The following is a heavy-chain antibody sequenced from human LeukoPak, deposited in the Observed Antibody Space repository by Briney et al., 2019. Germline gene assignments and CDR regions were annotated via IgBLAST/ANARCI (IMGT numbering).Heavy chain of an antibody. CDR2: IKEDGSEK. J-gene: IGHJ3*02. V-gene: IGHV3-7*01. D-gene: IGHD2-21*02. CDR1: GFALRSHW. CDR3: ARDLSSEVVVTEAFDI. Sequence: GGSLRVSCVGSGFALRSHWMTWVRQAPGKGLEWVANIKEDGSEKYYVDSVKGRFTISRDNADNSLYLQMNSLRVEDTAVYYCARDLSSEVVVTEAFDIWGQGTMVTVSS.